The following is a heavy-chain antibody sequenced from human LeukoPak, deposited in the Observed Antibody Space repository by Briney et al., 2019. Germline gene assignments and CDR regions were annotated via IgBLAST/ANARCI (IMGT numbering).Heavy chain of an antibody. D-gene: IGHD1-26*01. CDR2: IYIDGSST. V-gene: IGHV3-74*01. CDR3: ARGGGGSYSDY. J-gene: IGHJ4*02. CDR1: GFTFSSYW. Sequence: PGGSLRLSCVASGFTFSSYWMHWVRQAPGKGLVWVSRIYIDGSSTSYADSVKGRFTISRDNAKNMMYLQMNSLRAEDTAVYYCARGGGGSYSDYWGQGTLVTVSS.